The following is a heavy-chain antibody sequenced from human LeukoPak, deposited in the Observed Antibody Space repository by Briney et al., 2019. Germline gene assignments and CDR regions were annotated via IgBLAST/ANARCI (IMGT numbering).Heavy chain of an antibody. CDR3: AREVAVEEGYYFDY. CDR2: IIPILGIA. Sequence: ASVKVSCKASGGTFSSYTISWVRQAPGQGLEWMGRIIPILGIANYAQKFQGRVTMTRDTSTSTVYMELSSLRSEDTAVYYCAREVAVEEGYYFDYWGQGTLVTVSS. J-gene: IGHJ4*02. D-gene: IGHD6-19*01. V-gene: IGHV1-69*04. CDR1: GGTFSSYT.